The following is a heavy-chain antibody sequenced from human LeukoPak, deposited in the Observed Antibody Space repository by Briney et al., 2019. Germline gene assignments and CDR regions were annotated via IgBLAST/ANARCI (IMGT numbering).Heavy chain of an antibody. CDR3: ARGGLTTVTTWFDP. J-gene: IGHJ5*02. V-gene: IGHV1-46*01. Sequence: ASVKGSCKASGYTFTSYYMHWVRQAPGQGLEWMGIINTSGGSTSYAQKFKGRVTMTRDMSTSTVYMELSSLRSEDTAVYYCARGGLTTVTTWFDPWGQGTLVTVSS. CDR1: GYTFTSYY. CDR2: INTSGGST. D-gene: IGHD4-17*01.